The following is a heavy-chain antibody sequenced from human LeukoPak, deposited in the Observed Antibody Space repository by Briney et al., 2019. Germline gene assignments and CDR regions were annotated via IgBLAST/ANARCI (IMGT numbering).Heavy chain of an antibody. J-gene: IGHJ4*02. CDR3: ARDSSVSTMVRGVWYFDY. V-gene: IGHV1-2*06. CDR1: GYTFTGYY. Sequence: ASVKVSCKASGYTFTGYYMHWVRQAPGQGLEWMGRINPNSGGTNYAQKFQGRVTMTRDTSISTAYMELSRLRSDDTAVYYCARDSSVSTMVRGVWYFDYWGQGTLVTVSS. CDR2: INPNSGGT. D-gene: IGHD3-10*01.